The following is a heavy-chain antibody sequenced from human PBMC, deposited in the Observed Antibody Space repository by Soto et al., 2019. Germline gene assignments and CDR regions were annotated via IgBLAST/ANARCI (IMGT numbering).Heavy chain of an antibody. V-gene: IGHV4-59*01. D-gene: IGHD4-17*01. CDR2: IYYSGST. Sequence: SETLSLTCTVSGGSISSYYWSWIRQPPGKGLEWIGYIYYSGSTNYNPSLKSRVTISVDTSKNQFSLKLSSVTAADTAVYYCARRVYGDYYYYYGMDVWGQGTTVTVSS. CDR3: ARRVYGDYYYYYGMDV. CDR1: GGSISSYY. J-gene: IGHJ6*02.